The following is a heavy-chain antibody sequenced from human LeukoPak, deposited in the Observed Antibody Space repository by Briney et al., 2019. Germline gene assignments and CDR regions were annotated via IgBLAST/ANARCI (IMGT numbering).Heavy chain of an antibody. V-gene: IGHV3-73*01. CDR2: IRSKANNYAT. CDR3: TKQGMGIDH. J-gene: IGHJ4*02. CDR1: GFTFSGSA. Sequence: GGSLRLSCAASGFTFSGSAMHWVRQASGKGLEWVGRIRSKANNYATAYAASVKGRFTISRDDSKNTAYLQMNSLKSEDTAVYYCTKQGMGIDHWGQGTLVTVSS. D-gene: IGHD3-10*01.